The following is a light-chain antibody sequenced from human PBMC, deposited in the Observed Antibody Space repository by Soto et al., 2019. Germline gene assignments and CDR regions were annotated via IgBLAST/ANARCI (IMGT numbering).Light chain of an antibody. CDR2: GAS. CDR3: QQYGRSPWT. Sequence: EVVMTQSPATLSVSPGERATLSCRASQSVTTNMAWYQQKPGQAPRLLIYGASTRATGIPARFSGSGSGTDFTLTISSLQSEDFAVYYCQQYGRSPWTFGQGTKVDI. J-gene: IGKJ1*01. V-gene: IGKV3-15*01. CDR1: QSVTTN.